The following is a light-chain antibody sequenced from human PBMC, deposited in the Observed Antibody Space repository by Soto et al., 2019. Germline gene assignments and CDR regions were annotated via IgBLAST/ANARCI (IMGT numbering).Light chain of an antibody. CDR1: SSDVGGYNY. Sequence: QSALTQPASVSGSPGQSITISCTGTSSDVGGYNYVSWYQQHPGKAPKLMIYDVSDRPSGLSNRFSGSKSGNTASLTISGLQAEDEADYYCSSYTTSSSYVFGTWTKLTVL. CDR3: SSYTTSSSYV. CDR2: DVS. J-gene: IGLJ1*01. V-gene: IGLV2-14*01.